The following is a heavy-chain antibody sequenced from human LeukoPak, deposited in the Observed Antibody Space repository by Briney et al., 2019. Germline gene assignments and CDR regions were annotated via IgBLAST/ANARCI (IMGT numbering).Heavy chain of an antibody. D-gene: IGHD3-10*01. CDR2: IYYSGST. CDR1: GGSICSYY. Sequence: SETLSLTCTVSGGSICSYYWSWIRQPPGKGLEWIGYIYYSGSTNYNPSLKSRVTISVDTSKNQFSLKLSSVTAADTAVYYCARRRSTMVRGVLYNWFDPWGQGTLVTVSS. CDR3: ARRRSTMVRGVLYNWFDP. J-gene: IGHJ5*02. V-gene: IGHV4-59*08.